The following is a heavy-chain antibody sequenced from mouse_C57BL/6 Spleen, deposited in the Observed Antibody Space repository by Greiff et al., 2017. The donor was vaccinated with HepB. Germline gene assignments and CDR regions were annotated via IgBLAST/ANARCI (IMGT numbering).Heavy chain of an antibody. Sequence: EVHLVESGGGLVKPGGSLKLSCAASGFTFSSYTMSWVRQTPEKRLEWVATISGGGGNTYYPDSVKGRFTISRDNAKNTLYLQMSSLRSEDTALYYCARHDGNYCFDYWGQGTTLTVSS. D-gene: IGHD2-1*01. CDR2: ISGGGGNT. V-gene: IGHV5-9*01. CDR1: GFTFSSYT. J-gene: IGHJ2*01. CDR3: ARHDGNYCFDY.